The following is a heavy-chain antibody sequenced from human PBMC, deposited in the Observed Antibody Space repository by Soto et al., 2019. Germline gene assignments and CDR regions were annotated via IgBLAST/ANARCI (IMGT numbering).Heavy chain of an antibody. J-gene: IGHJ6*03. CDR1: GDSFNDYY. V-gene: IGHV1-2*04. D-gene: IGHD5-12*01. CDR2: INPNGGVT. Sequence: QVQLVQSGAAVRKPGASVTVSCRSSGDSFNDYYIHWVRQAPGQGFGWMGWINPNGGVTKYAQKFQGWVSMTRDTSIRTVYMQLSRLRSDDTAVYYCARESGGATATLDYYFFYMDVWGTGTTVTVSS. CDR3: ARESGGATATLDYYFFYMDV.